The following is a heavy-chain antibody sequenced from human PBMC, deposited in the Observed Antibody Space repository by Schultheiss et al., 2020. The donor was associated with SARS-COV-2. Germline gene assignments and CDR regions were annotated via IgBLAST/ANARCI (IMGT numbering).Heavy chain of an antibody. CDR2: IYSGGST. D-gene: IGHD6-6*01. J-gene: IGHJ4*02. Sequence: GESLKISCAASGFTVSSNYMSWVRQAPGKGLEWVSVIYSGGSTYYADSVKGRFTISRDNSKNTLYLQMNSLRAEDTAVYYCAREARQLASFDYWGQGTLVTVSS. CDR1: GFTVSSNY. V-gene: IGHV3-66*01. CDR3: AREARQLASFDY.